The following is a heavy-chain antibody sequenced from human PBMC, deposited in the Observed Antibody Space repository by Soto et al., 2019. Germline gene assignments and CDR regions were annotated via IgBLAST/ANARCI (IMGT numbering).Heavy chain of an antibody. Sequence: SETLSLTCAVYGGSFSGYYWSWIRQPPGKGLEWIGEINHSGSTNYNPSLKSRVTISVDTSKNQFSLKLSSVTAADTAVYYCARRVIVRGVIRDWFDPWGQGTLVTVS. D-gene: IGHD3-10*01. CDR2: INHSGST. J-gene: IGHJ5*02. V-gene: IGHV4-34*01. CDR3: ARRVIVRGVIRDWFDP. CDR1: GGSFSGYY.